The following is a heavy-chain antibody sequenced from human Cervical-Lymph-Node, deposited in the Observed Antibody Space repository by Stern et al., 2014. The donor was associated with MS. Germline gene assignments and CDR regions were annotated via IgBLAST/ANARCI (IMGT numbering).Heavy chain of an antibody. CDR3: ARSDRLWGSFDY. CDR2: SYHSGST. CDR1: GGSISTVGYY. J-gene: IGHJ4*02. D-gene: IGHD3-16*01. Sequence: QLQLQESGPGLVKPSQTLSLTCSVSGGSISTVGYYWTWLRPHPGQGLGWIGYSYHSGSTYYNPSLKRRASISVDTSKNQFSLNVTSVTAADTALYYCARSDRLWGSFDYWGQGTLVTVSS. V-gene: IGHV4-31*03.